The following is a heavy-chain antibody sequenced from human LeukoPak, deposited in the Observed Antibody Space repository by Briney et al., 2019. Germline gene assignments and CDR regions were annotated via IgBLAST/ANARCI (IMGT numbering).Heavy chain of an antibody. CDR3: ARDRRLAPFDY. CDR1: GFTFSDYY. Sequence: LAGGSLRLSCAASGFTFSDYYMSWIRQAPGKGLEWVSGITGRGESTYYADSVKGRFTISRDNSKNTLYLQMNSLRAEDAAIYYCARDRRLAPFDYGGQGTLVTVSS. J-gene: IGHJ4*02. CDR2: ITGRGEST. V-gene: IGHV3-23*01. D-gene: IGHD6-25*01.